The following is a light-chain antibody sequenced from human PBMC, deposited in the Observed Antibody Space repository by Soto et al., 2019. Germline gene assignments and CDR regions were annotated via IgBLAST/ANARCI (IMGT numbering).Light chain of an antibody. J-gene: IGKJ1*01. CDR3: PHYGXVWT. V-gene: IGKV1-5*01. Sequence: DIQMTQSPSTLSASVGDIVTITRRASKSISNRLGCYQQKPGKAPKVMIYDASSLESGVPSRFSGSGSATEFILTISSLQPEDFATYHCPHYGXVWTCGKGTKV. CDR2: DAS. CDR1: KSISNR.